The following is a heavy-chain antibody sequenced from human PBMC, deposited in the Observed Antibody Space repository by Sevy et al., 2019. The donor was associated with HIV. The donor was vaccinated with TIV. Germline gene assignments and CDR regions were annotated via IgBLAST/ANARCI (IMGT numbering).Heavy chain of an antibody. D-gene: IGHD6-13*01. V-gene: IGHV1-69*13. CDR3: EREGGVATTGDHDAFDI. J-gene: IGHJ3*02. Sequence: ASVKVSCKASGDTFSTYGLSWVRQAPGQGLEWMGGIIPIFGTPNYAQKFQGRVTITADESASTAYMDLSSLRSEDTALYYCEREGGVATTGDHDAFDIWGHGTLVTVSS. CDR2: IIPIFGTP. CDR1: GDTFSTYG.